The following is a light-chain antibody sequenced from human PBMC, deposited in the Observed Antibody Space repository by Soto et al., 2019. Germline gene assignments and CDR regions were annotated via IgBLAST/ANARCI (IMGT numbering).Light chain of an antibody. CDR1: QSVNTN. J-gene: IGKJ1*01. V-gene: IGKV3-15*01. Sequence: EIVLTQSPATLSVSPGERATLSCRASQSVNTNLAWYQQKPGQAPRLLIYGAFTRATGIPARFSGSGSGTDFTLTISSLQSEDFAVYYCQQYRNWPPLTFGQGTKVEI. CDR3: QQYRNWPPLT. CDR2: GAF.